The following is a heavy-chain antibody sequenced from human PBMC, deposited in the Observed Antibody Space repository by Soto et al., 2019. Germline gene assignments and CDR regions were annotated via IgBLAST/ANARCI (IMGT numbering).Heavy chain of an antibody. J-gene: IGHJ3*02. CDR2: ISSSSSYI. D-gene: IGHD3-22*01. V-gene: IGHV3-21*01. CDR3: ARGDDSSGYYPGAFDI. CDR1: GFTFSSYS. Sequence: RLSCAASGFTFSSYSMNWVRQAPGKGLEWVSSISSSSSYIYYADSVKGRFTISRDNAKNSLYLQMNSLRAEDTAVYYCARGDDSSGYYPGAFDIWGQGTMVTVSS.